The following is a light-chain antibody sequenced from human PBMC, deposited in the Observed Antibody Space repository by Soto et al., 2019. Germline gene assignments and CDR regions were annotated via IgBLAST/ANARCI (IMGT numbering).Light chain of an antibody. Sequence: DVPMTQSPSSVSASVGDRVTITCRASQGISSWLAWYQQNPGKAPKLQIYAASSLQSGVPSRFSGSGSGTDFTLAVNSLQPEDFATYYCQQANSFPITFGQGTRLEIK. V-gene: IGKV1-12*01. J-gene: IGKJ5*01. CDR2: AAS. CDR3: QQANSFPIT. CDR1: QGISSW.